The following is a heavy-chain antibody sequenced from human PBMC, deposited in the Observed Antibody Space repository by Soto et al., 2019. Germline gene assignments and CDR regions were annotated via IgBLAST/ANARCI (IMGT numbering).Heavy chain of an antibody. CDR3: AKDGSGGRGLA. Sequence: EVQLVESGGGLVQPGRSLRLSCAASGFTFDDYAMHWVRQAPGKGLEWVSGISWNSGSIGYADSVKGRFTISRDNAKNSLYLQINSLRAEDTALYYCAKDGSGGRGLAWGQGTLVTVSS. CDR1: GFTFDDYA. CDR2: ISWNSGSI. D-gene: IGHD3-10*01. V-gene: IGHV3-9*01. J-gene: IGHJ4*02.